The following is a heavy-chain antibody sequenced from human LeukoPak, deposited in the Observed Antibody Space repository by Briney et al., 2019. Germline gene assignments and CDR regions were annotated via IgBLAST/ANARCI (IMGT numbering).Heavy chain of an antibody. J-gene: IGHJ2*01. CDR2: ISAYNDNT. CDR3: AKDPPRDGTVTTLNWYFDL. V-gene: IGHV1-18*01. D-gene: IGHD4-17*01. Sequence: ASVKVSCKASGYTFTSYGITWVRQAPGQGLEWMGWISAYNDNTNYAQKLQGRVTMTTDTSTSTAYMELRSLRSDDTAVYYCAKDPPRDGTVTTLNWYFDLWGRGTLVTVSS. CDR1: GYTFTSYG.